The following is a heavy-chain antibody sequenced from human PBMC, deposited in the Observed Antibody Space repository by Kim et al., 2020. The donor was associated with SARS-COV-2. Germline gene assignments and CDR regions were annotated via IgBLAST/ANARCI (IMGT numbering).Heavy chain of an antibody. Sequence: GESLKISCKGSGYSFTSYWIGWVRQMPGKGLEWMGIIYPGDSDTRYSPSFQGQVTISADKSISTAYLQWSSLKASDTAMYYCARQRDEGYSYGYFSDNWFDPWGQGTLVTVSS. J-gene: IGHJ5*02. D-gene: IGHD5-18*01. CDR1: GYSFTSYW. CDR2: IYPGDSDT. V-gene: IGHV5-51*01. CDR3: ARQRDEGYSYGYFSDNWFDP.